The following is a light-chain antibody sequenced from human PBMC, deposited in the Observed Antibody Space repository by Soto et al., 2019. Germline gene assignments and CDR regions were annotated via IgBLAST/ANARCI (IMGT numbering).Light chain of an antibody. CDR2: DAS. Sequence: QLTQSPSSLSASVGDRVTITCRASQGISSALAWYQQKPGKAPKLLIYDASSLESGVPSRFSGSGSGTDFTLTISILQPEDFAAYYFQQAYGFPQTVGQGTKVDIK. CDR3: QQAYGFPQT. V-gene: IGKV1-13*02. CDR1: QGISSA. J-gene: IGKJ1*01.